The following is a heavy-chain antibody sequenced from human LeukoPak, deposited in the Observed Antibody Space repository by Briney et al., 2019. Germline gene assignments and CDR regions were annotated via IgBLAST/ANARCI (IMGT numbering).Heavy chain of an antibody. D-gene: IGHD6-13*01. CDR3: ARDLTSYSIAAAGISSY. CDR1: GYTFTGYY. Sequence: GASVKVSCKASGYTFTGYYMHWVRQAPGQGLEWMGWINPNSGGTNYAQKFQGRVTMTRDTSISTAYMELSRLRSDDTAVYYCARDLTSYSIAAAGISSYWGQGTLVTVSS. CDR2: INPNSGGT. J-gene: IGHJ4*02. V-gene: IGHV1-2*02.